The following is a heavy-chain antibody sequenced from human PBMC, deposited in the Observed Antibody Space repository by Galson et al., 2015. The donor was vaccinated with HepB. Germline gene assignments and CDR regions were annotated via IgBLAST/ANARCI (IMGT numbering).Heavy chain of an antibody. Sequence: SVKVSCKASGYTFTSYGISWVRQAPGQGLEWTGWISAYNGNTNYAQKLQGIVTMTTDTSTGTAYMELRSLRSDDTAVYYCARDVRVYSSSWYGHYWVQGTLVTVAS. CDR2: ISAYNGNT. D-gene: IGHD6-13*01. CDR1: GYTFTSYG. J-gene: IGHJ4*02. V-gene: IGHV1-18*01. CDR3: ARDVRVYSSSWYGHY.